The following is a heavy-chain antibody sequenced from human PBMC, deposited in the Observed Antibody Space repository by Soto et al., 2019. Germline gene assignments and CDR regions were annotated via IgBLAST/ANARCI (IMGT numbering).Heavy chain of an antibody. CDR1: GFTFSSYA. D-gene: IGHD1-26*01. V-gene: IGHV3-23*01. CDR3: AKESLVGGYYYGMGV. J-gene: IGHJ6*01. CDR2: ISGSGGST. Sequence: LRLSCAASGFTFSSYAMSWVRQAPGKGLEWVSAISGSGGSTYYADSVKGRFTISRDNSKNTLYLQMNSLRAEDTAVYYCAKESLVGGYYYGMGVWGRGTRVTVGS.